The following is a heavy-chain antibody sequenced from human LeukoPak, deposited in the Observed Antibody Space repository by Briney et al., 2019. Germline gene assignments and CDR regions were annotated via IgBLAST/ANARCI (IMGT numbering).Heavy chain of an antibody. J-gene: IGHJ4*02. Sequence: GGSLRLSCAGSGFPFSGYSMNWVRQTPGKGLEWVSSMSILSGITYYAESVKGRFTVSRDNAKNLLHLQMNSLRVEDTAIYYCAREFEYSTSGAGYWRQGTLVTVSS. CDR2: MSILSGIT. D-gene: IGHD6-6*01. V-gene: IGHV3-21*01. CDR3: AREFEYSTSGAGY. CDR1: GFPFSGYS.